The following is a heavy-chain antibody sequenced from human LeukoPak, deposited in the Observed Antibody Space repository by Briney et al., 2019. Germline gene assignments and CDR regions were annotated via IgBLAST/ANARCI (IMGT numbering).Heavy chain of an antibody. Sequence: ASVKVSCKASGYTFTGYYMHWVRQAPGQGLEWMGWINPNSGGTNYAQKFQGRVTMTRDTSISTVYMELSSLSSEDTAVYYCARGGRERYSSGWTDAFDIWGQGTMVTVSS. D-gene: IGHD6-19*01. CDR3: ARGGRERYSSGWTDAFDI. CDR1: GYTFTGYY. V-gene: IGHV1-2*02. CDR2: INPNSGGT. J-gene: IGHJ3*02.